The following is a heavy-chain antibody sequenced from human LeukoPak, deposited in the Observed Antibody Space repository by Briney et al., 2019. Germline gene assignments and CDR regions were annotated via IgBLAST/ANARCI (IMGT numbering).Heavy chain of an antibody. Sequence: SETLSLTCTVSGGSISRSTYYWGWIRQPPGTGLEWIGSIFYSGSTYYNTSLKSRVTISVDTSKNQFSLKLSSVTAADTAVYYCARVGGYCSGGSCYGDYYYYYMDVWGKGTTVTVSS. D-gene: IGHD2-15*01. V-gene: IGHV4-39*07. CDR1: GGSISRSTYY. J-gene: IGHJ6*03. CDR2: IFYSGST. CDR3: ARVGGYCSGGSCYGDYYYYYMDV.